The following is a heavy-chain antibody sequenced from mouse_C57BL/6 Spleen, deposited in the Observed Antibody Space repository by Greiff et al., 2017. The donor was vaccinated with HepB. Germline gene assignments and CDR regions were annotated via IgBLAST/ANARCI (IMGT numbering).Heavy chain of an antibody. D-gene: IGHD3-2*02. CDR3: ARERGSSGYYFDY. CDR2: INPYNGDT. J-gene: IGHJ2*01. Sequence: EVKLQESGPELVKPGASVKISCKASGYSFTGYFMNWVMQSHGKSLEWIGRINPYNGDTFYNQKFKGKATLTVDKSSSTAHMELRSLTSEDSAVYYCARERGSSGYYFDYWGQGTTLTVSS. V-gene: IGHV1-20*01. CDR1: GYSFTGYF.